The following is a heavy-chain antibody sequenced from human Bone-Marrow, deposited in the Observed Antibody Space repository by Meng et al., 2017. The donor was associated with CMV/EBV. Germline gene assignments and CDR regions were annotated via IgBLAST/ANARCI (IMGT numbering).Heavy chain of an antibody. CDR2: INHSGST. V-gene: IGHV4-34*01. CDR1: GGSFSGYY. Sequence: SETLSLTCAVYGGSFSGYYWSWIRQPPGKGLEWIGEINHSGSTNYNPSLKSRVTISVDTSKNQFSLKLSSVTAADTAVYYCARERGPILRTRYYFDYWGQGTLVTVSS. D-gene: IGHD2-2*02. J-gene: IGHJ4*02. CDR3: ARERGPILRTRYYFDY.